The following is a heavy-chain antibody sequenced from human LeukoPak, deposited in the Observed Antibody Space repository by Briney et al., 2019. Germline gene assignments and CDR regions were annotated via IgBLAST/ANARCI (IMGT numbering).Heavy chain of an antibody. CDR2: IYYSGCT. D-gene: IGHD3-3*01. V-gene: IGHV4-39*01. CDR1: GGSISSSSYY. Sequence: PSETLSLTCTVSGGSISSSSYYWGWIRQPPGKGLEWIGSIYYSGCTYYNPSLMSRVTISVDTSKNQFSLKLRPVTAADTAVYYWARAPKWIDFCSGLSASYFDYCGQGTLVTVSS. J-gene: IGHJ4*02. CDR3: ARAPKWIDFCSGLSASYFDY.